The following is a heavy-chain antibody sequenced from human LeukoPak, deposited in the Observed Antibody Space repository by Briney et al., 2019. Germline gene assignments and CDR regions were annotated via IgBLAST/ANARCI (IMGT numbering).Heavy chain of an antibody. J-gene: IGHJ4*02. Sequence: SETLSLTCAVYGGSLSDYYWSWIRQPPGEGLEWIGEINHSGSTNYNPSLKSRVTISVDTSKNQFSLKLSSVTAADTAVYYCARVLHKRNYDGTDYYGFWGQGTLVTVSS. CDR1: GGSLSDYY. CDR2: INHSGST. CDR3: ARVLHKRNYDGTDYYGF. D-gene: IGHD3-22*01. V-gene: IGHV4-34*01.